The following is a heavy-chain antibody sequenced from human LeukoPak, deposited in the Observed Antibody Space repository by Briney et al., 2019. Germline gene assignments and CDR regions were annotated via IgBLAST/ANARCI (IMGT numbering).Heavy chain of an antibody. Sequence: GGSLRLSCAASGFILSSYYMTWVRQAPGKGLEWVSVIYGDGRTYYTDSVKGRFAISRDNSKNTLYLQMNSLSAEDTAVYYCAKDESVIPAAVLDYWGQGTLVTVSS. CDR3: AKDESVIPAAVLDY. CDR1: GFILSSYY. CDR2: IYGDGRT. V-gene: IGHV3-53*01. J-gene: IGHJ4*02. D-gene: IGHD6-25*01.